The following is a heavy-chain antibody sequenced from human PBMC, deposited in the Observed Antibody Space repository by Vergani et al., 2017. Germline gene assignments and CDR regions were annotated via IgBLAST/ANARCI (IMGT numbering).Heavy chain of an antibody. Sequence: QVQLVQSGIEVKKPGASVRVSCKTSGYTFTNYYIHWVRQAPGQGLEWMGIINPSGGSTTYAQQFQGRLTMTRDTSTSTVYMDLSNLRSEDTAVYYCARPHGDILPPDPRRLDYWGQGTLVTVSS. CDR3: ARPHGDILPPDPRRLDY. V-gene: IGHV1-46*03. CDR1: GYTFTNYY. J-gene: IGHJ4*02. CDR2: INPSGGST.